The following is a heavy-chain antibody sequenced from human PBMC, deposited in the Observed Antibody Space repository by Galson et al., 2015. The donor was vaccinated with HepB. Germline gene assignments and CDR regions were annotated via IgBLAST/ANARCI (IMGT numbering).Heavy chain of an antibody. J-gene: IGHJ4*02. D-gene: IGHD3-10*01. CDR2: ISGSGGST. CDR3: ARWEYYYGSGSYSPTGFDY. V-gene: IGHV3-23*01. CDR1: GFTFSSYA. Sequence: SLRLSCAASGFTFSSYAMSWVRQAPGKGLEWVSAISGSGGSTYYADSVKGRFTISRDNSKNTLYLQMNSLRAEDTAVYYCARWEYYYGSGSYSPTGFDYWGQGTLVTVSS.